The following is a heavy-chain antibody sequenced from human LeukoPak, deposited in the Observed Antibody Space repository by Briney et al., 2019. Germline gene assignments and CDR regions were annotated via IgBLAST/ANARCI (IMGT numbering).Heavy chain of an antibody. J-gene: IGHJ6*03. V-gene: IGHV3-30*02. CDR2: IRYDGSNK. D-gene: IGHD2-2*01. CDR3: AKDPLYCSSTSCYLGYYYMDV. CDR1: GFTFSSYG. Sequence: PGGSLRLSCAASGFTFSSYGMHWVRQAPGKGLEWVAFIRYDGSNKYYADSVKGRFTISRDNSKNTLYLQMNSLRAEDTAVYYCAKDPLYCSSTSCYLGYYYMDVWGKGTTVTVSS.